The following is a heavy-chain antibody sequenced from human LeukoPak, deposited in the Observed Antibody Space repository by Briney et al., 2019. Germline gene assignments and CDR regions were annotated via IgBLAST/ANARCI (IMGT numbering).Heavy chain of an antibody. D-gene: IGHD3-22*01. V-gene: IGHV3-21*01. CDR1: GYTFSSYS. CDR2: ISVRSNYI. CDR3: VRLRRNSDTSGFYYYYDF. J-gene: IGHJ4*02. Sequence: GGSLRLSCLASGYTFSSYSINWVRQAPGKWLEWVSSISVRSNYIYYADSVRGRFRISRDDARDSLYLQMNSLRAEDTAVYYCVRLRRNSDTSGFYYYYDFWGQGTLVTVSS.